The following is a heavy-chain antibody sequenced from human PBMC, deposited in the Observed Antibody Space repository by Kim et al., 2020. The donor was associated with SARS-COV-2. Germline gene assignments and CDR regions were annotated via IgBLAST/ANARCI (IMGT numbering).Heavy chain of an antibody. CDR3: ARGIQDAEKIITIFGVVIHTWFDP. J-gene: IGHJ5*02. Sequence: ASVKVSCKASGYTFTSYDINWVRQATGQGLEWMGWMNTNSGNTGYAQKFQGRVTMTRNTSISTAYMELSSLRSEDTAVYYCARGIQDAEKIITIFGVVIHTWFDPWGQGTLVTVSS. D-gene: IGHD3-3*01. V-gene: IGHV1-8*01. CDR2: MNTNSGNT. CDR1: GYTFTSYD.